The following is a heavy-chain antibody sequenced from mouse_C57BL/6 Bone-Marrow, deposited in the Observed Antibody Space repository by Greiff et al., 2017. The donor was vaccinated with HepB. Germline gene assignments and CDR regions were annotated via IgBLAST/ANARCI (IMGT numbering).Heavy chain of an antibody. CDR1: GYTFTSYW. V-gene: IGHV1-55*01. Sequence: QVQLQQPGAELVKPGASVKMSCKASGYTFTSYWITWVKQRPGQGLEWIGDIYPGSGSTNYNEKFKSKATLTVDKSSSTAYMQLSSLTSEDSAVYYCARKGTTVVAPYFDYWGQGTTLTVSS. CDR2: IYPGSGST. CDR3: ARKGTTVVAPYFDY. D-gene: IGHD1-1*01. J-gene: IGHJ2*01.